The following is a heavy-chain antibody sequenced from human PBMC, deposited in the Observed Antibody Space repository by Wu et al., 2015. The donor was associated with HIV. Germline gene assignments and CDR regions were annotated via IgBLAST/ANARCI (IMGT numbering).Heavy chain of an antibody. D-gene: IGHD2-2*01. V-gene: IGHV1-18*01. CDR2: IAAYSGNT. CDR3: ARVGCSITSCYYYFDY. J-gene: IGHJ4*02. CDR1: GYNFASYG. Sequence: QAQLVQSAGEMKKPGASVRVSCKASGYNFASYGINWVRQTPGQGLEWMGWIAAYSGNTNQTRGRLTLTTDTSTNTAYMELRGLRSDDTAVYYCARVGCSITSCYYYFDYWGQGTLVTVSS.